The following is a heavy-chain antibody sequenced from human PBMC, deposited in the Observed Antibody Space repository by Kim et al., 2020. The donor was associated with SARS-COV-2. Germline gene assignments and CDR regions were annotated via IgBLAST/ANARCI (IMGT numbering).Heavy chain of an antibody. CDR3: ARAAPGMGYGSGSYYREIDY. V-gene: IGHV4-59*13. CDR1: GGSISSYY. D-gene: IGHD3-10*01. Sequence: SETLSLTCTVSGGSISSYYWSWIRQPPGKGLEWIGYIYYSGSTNYNPSLKSRVTISVDTSKNQFSLKLSSVTAADTAVYYCARAAPGMGYGSGSYYREIDYWGQGTLVTVSS. J-gene: IGHJ4*02. CDR2: IYYSGST.